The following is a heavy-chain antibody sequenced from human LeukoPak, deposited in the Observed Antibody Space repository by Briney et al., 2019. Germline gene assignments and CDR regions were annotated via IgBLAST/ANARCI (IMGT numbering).Heavy chain of an antibody. CDR2: INHSGST. D-gene: IGHD2-15*01. Sequence: PSETLSLTCAVYGGSFSGYYWSWIRQPPGKGLEWIGEINHSGSTNYNPSLKSRVTISVDTSKNQFSLKLSSVTAADTAVYYCARFGGLLDFDYWGQGTLVTVSS. V-gene: IGHV4-34*01. CDR3: ARFGGLLDFDY. J-gene: IGHJ4*02. CDR1: GGSFSGYY.